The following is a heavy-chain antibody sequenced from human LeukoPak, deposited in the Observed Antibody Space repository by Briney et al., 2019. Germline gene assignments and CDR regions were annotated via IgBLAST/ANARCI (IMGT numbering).Heavy chain of an antibody. D-gene: IGHD3-10*01. Sequence: SETLSLTCTVSGGSISSGGYYWSWIRQHPGKGLEWIGYIYYSGSTYYNPSLKSRVTISVDTSKNQFSLKLSSVTAADTAVYYCARGPYHYGSGSYWDYYGMDVWGQGTTVTVSS. CDR2: IYYSGST. J-gene: IGHJ6*02. V-gene: IGHV4-31*03. CDR3: ARGPYHYGSGSYWDYYGMDV. CDR1: GGSISSGGYY.